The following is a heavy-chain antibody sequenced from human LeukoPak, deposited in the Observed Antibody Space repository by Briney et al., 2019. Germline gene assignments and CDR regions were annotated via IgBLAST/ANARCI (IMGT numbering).Heavy chain of an antibody. CDR2: IRYDGSNK. J-gene: IGHJ4*02. CDR3: AKGGLYCSGGSCYSAYDY. V-gene: IGHV3-30*02. D-gene: IGHD2-15*01. Sequence: GGSLRLSCAASGFTFSSYGMHWVRQAPGKGLEWVAFIRYDGSNKYYADSVKGRFTISRDNSKNTLYLQMNSLRAEDTAVYYCAKGGLYCSGGSCYSAYDYWGQGTLVTVSS. CDR1: GFTFSSYG.